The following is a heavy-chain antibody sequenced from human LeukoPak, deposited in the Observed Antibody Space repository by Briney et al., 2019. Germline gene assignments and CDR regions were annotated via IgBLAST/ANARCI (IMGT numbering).Heavy chain of an antibody. CDR3: AKGRGRWIQLWLLDY. CDR1: GFTFSNYG. D-gene: IGHD5-18*01. CDR2: ISYDGSNK. Sequence: PGRSLRLSCAASGFTFSNYGMHWVRQAPGKGLEWVAVISYDGSNKYYADSVKGRFTISRDNSKNTLYLQMNSLRAEDTAVYYCAKGRGRWIQLWLLDYWGQGTLVTVSS. J-gene: IGHJ4*02. V-gene: IGHV3-30*18.